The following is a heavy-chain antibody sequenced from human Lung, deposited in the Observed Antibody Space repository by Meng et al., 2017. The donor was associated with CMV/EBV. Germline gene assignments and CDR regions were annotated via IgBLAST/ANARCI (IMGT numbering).Heavy chain of an antibody. V-gene: IGHV3-49*04. CDR1: GFTFGDYS. J-gene: IGHJ3*02. Sequence: SCTGSGFTFGDYSLSWVRQAPGKGLEWIGFIRSRAKGGTTEYAESVKGRFAISRDDDTGIPYLQMNSMRTEDTAVYYCTRGLHFDTSSRRKKPFVIXGQGXMVTVSS. CDR3: TRGLHFDTSSRRKKPFVI. D-gene: IGHD3-22*01. CDR2: IRSRAKGGTT.